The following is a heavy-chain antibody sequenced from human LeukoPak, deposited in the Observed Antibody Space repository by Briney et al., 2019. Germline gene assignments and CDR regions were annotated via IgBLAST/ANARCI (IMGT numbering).Heavy chain of an antibody. Sequence: GGSLRLSCAASGFTFSNSGMHWVRQAPGKGLEWVSFLRYDGSSKFYTDSVQGRFTISRDNSKNTLYLLMSSLGVDDTAQYYCARDHYYGAGTPPGDTFDIWGQGTMVTVSS. CDR1: GFTFSNSG. CDR2: LRYDGSSK. J-gene: IGHJ3*02. V-gene: IGHV3-30*02. D-gene: IGHD3-10*01. CDR3: ARDHYYGAGTPPGDTFDI.